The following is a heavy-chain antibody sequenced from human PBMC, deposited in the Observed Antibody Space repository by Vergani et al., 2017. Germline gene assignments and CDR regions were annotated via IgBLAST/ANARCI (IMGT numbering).Heavy chain of an antibody. D-gene: IGHD3-10*01. CDR3: ASLWFGPYDAFDI. V-gene: IGHV5-10-1*03. Sequence: EVQLVQSGAEVKKPGESLRISCKGSGYSFTSYWISWVRQMPGKGLEWMGRIAPSDSYTNYSPSFQGHVTISADKSISTACLQWISLKASDTAMYYGASLWFGPYDAFDIWGQGTMVTVSS. J-gene: IGHJ3*02. CDR1: GYSFTSYW. CDR2: IAPSDSYT.